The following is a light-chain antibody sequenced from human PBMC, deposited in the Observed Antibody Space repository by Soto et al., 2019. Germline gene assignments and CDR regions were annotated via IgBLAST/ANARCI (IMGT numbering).Light chain of an antibody. Sequence: QSALTQPASVSGSPGQSITISCTGTSSDVGGYNYVSWYQQHPGKAPKLMIYDVSNRPSGVSNRFSGSKSGNTASLTISGLQAEDEDDYYCSSYTSSSPPVVFGGWTKLTVL. CDR3: SSYTSSSPPVV. V-gene: IGLV2-14*01. CDR1: SSDVGGYNY. J-gene: IGLJ2*01. CDR2: DVS.